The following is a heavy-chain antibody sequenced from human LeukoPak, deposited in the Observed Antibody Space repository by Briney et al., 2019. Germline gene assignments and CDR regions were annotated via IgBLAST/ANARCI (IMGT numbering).Heavy chain of an antibody. CDR2: IYHSGST. Sequence: SQTLSLTCTVSGGSISSGSYYWGWIRQPPGKGLEWIGSIYHSGSTYYNPSLKSRVTISVDTSKNQFSLKLSSVTAADTAVYYCARRDDVDTAMVSYWGQGTLVTVSS. V-gene: IGHV4-39*07. CDR1: GGSISSGSYY. J-gene: IGHJ4*02. CDR3: ARRDDVDTAMVSY. D-gene: IGHD5-18*01.